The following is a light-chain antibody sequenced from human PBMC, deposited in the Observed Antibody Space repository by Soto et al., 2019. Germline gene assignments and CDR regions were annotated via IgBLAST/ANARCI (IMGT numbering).Light chain of an antibody. J-gene: IGKJ4*01. V-gene: IGKV3-20*01. Sequence: EILITQSPATLSVSPGERATLSCRTSQSVSSNYLAWYQQKPGQAPRLLIYGASSRANGIPDRFSGSGSGTDFTLTISRLEPEDFALYYCQQYGSSHPLTFGGGTKVDIK. CDR3: QQYGSSHPLT. CDR1: QSVSSNY. CDR2: GAS.